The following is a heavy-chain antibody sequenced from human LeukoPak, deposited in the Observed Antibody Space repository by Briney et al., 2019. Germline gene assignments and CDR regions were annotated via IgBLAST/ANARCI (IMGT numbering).Heavy chain of an antibody. CDR3: AKARVRSVWGSYRYMPSDY. CDR1: GFTFSSYA. J-gene: IGHJ4*02. V-gene: IGHV3-23*01. CDR2: ISGSGGST. D-gene: IGHD3-16*02. Sequence: GGSLRLSCAASGFTFSSYAMSWVRQAPGKGLEWVSAISGSGGSTYYADSVKGRFTISRDNSKNTLYLQMNSLRAEDTAVYYCAKARVRSVWGSYRYMPSDYWGQGTLVTVSS.